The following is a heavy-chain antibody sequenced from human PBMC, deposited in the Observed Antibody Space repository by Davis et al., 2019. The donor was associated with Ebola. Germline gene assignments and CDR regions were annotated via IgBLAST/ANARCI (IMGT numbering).Heavy chain of an antibody. J-gene: IGHJ4*02. D-gene: IGHD2-2*01. CDR3: ARDRGPFVVVPAAMFDY. CDR2: INPNSGGT. CDR1: GYTFTGYY. Sequence: ASVKVSCKASGYTFTGYYMHWVRQAPGQGLEWMGWINPNSGGTNYAQKFQGRVTMTRETSISTAYMELSRLRSDDTAVYYCARDRGPFVVVPAAMFDYWGQGTLVTVSS. V-gene: IGHV1-2*02.